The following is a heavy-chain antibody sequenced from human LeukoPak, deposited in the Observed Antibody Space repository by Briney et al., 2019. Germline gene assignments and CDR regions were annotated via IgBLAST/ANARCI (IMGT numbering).Heavy chain of an antibody. CDR1: GNYW. Sequence: GGSLRLSCAASGNYWMHWVRQAPGKGLVWVSHINSDGSWTSYADSVKGRFTISKDNAKNTVYLQMNSLRAEDTALYYCVKDGAIFGVPITRGGMDVWGQGTTVTVSS. CDR2: INSDGSWT. CDR3: VKDGAIFGVPITRGGMDV. J-gene: IGHJ6*02. V-gene: IGHV3-74*01. D-gene: IGHD3-3*01.